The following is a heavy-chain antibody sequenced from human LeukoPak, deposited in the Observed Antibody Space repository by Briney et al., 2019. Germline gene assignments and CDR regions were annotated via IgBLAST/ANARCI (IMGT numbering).Heavy chain of an antibody. J-gene: IGHJ4*02. D-gene: IGHD6-6*01. CDR3: ARESGSSSGIDY. Sequence: PGGSLRLSCAASGFTVSNNYMNWVRQAPGKGLEWVSVIYSGGSIYYADSGKGRFTISRDNSKNTLYLQMNSLRAEDTAVYYCARESGSSSGIDYWGQGTLVTVSS. CDR2: IYSGGSI. CDR1: GFTVSNNY. V-gene: IGHV3-53*01.